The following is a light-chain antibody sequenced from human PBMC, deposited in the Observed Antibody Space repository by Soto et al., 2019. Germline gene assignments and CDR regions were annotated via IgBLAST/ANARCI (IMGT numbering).Light chain of an antibody. CDR1: QSVFSS. CDR3: QQYKNWPL. CDR2: GEA. J-gene: IGKJ5*01. Sequence: EIVLTQDPDTLSVSPGERCTLSCRASQSVFSSLAWYQQKPGQSPRLLIYGEATRATGIPVRFSGSGFGTEFTLTISSLQSEDFAVYYCQQYKNWPLVGQGTRLEIK. V-gene: IGKV3-15*01.